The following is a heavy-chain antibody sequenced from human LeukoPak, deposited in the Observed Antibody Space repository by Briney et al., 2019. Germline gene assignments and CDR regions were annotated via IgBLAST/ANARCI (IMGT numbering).Heavy chain of an antibody. J-gene: IGHJ4*02. CDR1: AFTFSSYW. V-gene: IGHV3-7*05. D-gene: IGHD7-27*01. CDR2: IKQDESEK. Sequence: PGGSLRLSCAASAFTFSSYWMSWVRQAPGKGLEWVANIKQDESEKYYVDSVKGRFTISRDNAKNSLYLQMNSLRAEDTAVYYCARDWNWGFDYWGQGTLVTVPS. CDR3: ARDWNWGFDY.